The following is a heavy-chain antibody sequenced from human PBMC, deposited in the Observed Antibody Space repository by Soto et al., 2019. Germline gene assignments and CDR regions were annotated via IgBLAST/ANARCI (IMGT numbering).Heavy chain of an antibody. CDR2: IYYSGST. V-gene: IGHV4-59*01. J-gene: IGHJ4*02. Sequence: PSETLSLTCAVYGGSFSGYYWSWIRQPPGKGLEWIGYIYYSGSTNYNPSLKSRVTISVDTSKNQFSLKLSSVTAADTAVYYCAGEDGNFDYWGQGTLVTVSS. CDR3: AGEDGNFDY. D-gene: IGHD2-15*01. CDR1: GGSFSGYY.